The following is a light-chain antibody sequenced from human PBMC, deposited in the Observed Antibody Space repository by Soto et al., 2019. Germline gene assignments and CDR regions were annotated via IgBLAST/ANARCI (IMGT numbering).Light chain of an antibody. CDR1: QSVRSRY. Sequence: DIVLTQSPGTLSLSPGKRATLSCRASQSVRSRYLAWYQQKAGQAPRLLIYDASRRATGIPDRFSGSGSGTDFTLTIIRLEPEDFAVYYCQQYGRSVTFGGGTKVEIK. V-gene: IGKV3-20*01. CDR2: DAS. J-gene: IGKJ4*01. CDR3: QQYGRSVT.